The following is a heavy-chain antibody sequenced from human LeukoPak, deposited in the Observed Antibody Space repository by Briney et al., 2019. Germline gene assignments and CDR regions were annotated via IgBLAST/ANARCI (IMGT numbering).Heavy chain of an antibody. CDR1: GFSFSIYS. Sequence: GGSLRLSCAASGFSFSIYSLTWVCQAPGKGLEWIAYINEGSSVIYYAVSVEGRFTVSRDNAKSSLYLQMNSLRGDDTAIYYCARGFGTSWFYSWGQGTLVTVSS. CDR2: INEGSSVI. CDR3: ARGFGTSWFYS. J-gene: IGHJ5*01. D-gene: IGHD2-2*01. V-gene: IGHV3-48*04.